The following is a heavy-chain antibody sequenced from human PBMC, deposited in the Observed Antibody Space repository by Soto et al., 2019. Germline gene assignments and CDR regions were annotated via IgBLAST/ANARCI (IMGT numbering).Heavy chain of an antibody. CDR2: IWYGGTAT. Sequence: QVQLVESGGGVVQPGRSLTLSCVASGFTLSNYGMHWVRQAPGKGLEWVAVIWYGGTATYSADSVKGRFSISRDNAKNELVVQLSSLRAEDTAVYNCARNVGSSGSSRWFDTWGQGTLVTVSS. J-gene: IGHJ5*02. D-gene: IGHD3-10*01. V-gene: IGHV3-33*01. CDR1: GFTLSNYG. CDR3: ARNVGSSGSSRWFDT.